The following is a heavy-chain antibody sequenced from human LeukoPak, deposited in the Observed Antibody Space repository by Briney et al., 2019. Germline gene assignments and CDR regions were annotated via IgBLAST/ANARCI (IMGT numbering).Heavy chain of an antibody. J-gene: IGHJ4*02. D-gene: IGHD3-16*02. V-gene: IGHV4-59*01. CDR2: NQYSGST. CDR1: GGSISSYY. CDR3: ARTFMITFGGVIEYFEH. Sequence: SETLSLTCTVSGGSISSYYWSWIRQPAGKGLEWIGYNQYSGSTNYNPSLKSRVTISVDMSKNQFSLKLSSVTAADTAVYYCARTFMITFGGVIEYFEHWGQGTLVTVSS.